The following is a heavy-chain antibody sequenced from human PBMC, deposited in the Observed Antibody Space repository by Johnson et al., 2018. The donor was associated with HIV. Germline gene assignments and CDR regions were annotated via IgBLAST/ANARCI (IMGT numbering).Heavy chain of an antibody. CDR2: ITGSGVST. Sequence: QVQLVESGGGLVKPGGSLRLSCAASGFTFSDYYMSWIRQAPGKGLEWVSLITGSGVSTHHAASVKCRFSVSRDNSRNTLNLQMHSLRVEDTAVYYCAKVMSYYGSGAFDVCGQGTVVIVSP. CDR1: GFTFSDYY. CDR3: AKVMSYYGSGAFDV. V-gene: IGHV3-11*01. J-gene: IGHJ3*01. D-gene: IGHD3-10*01.